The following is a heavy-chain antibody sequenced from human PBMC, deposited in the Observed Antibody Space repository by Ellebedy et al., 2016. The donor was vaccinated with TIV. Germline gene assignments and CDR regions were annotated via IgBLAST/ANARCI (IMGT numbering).Heavy chain of an antibody. D-gene: IGHD1-1*01. CDR2: IFTSGSF. Sequence: SETLSLXXTVSGGSVSRYFWSWTRQPAGKGLEWIWRIFTSGSFNYNPSLMSRVTMSVVTSKNQISLRLNSVTTADTAVYYCARVHCSITTCDYYYMDVWGKGTTVTVSS. J-gene: IGHJ6*03. CDR1: GGSVSRYF. CDR3: ARVHCSITTCDYYYMDV. V-gene: IGHV4-4*07.